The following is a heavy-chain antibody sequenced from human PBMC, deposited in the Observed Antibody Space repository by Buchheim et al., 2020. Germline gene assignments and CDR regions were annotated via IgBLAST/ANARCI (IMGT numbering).Heavy chain of an antibody. D-gene: IGHD1-26*01. CDR1: GGSINRYY. CDR2: IYYSGST. Sequence: QVQLQESGPGLVKPSETLSLTCTVSGGSINRYYWSWIRQPPGKGLEWIGYIYYSGSTNYNPSLKSRVTVSVDTSKNQFSLKLSSVTAADTAVYYCARDGELSPLDYWGQGTL. CDR3: ARDGELSPLDY. V-gene: IGHV4-59*01. J-gene: IGHJ4*02.